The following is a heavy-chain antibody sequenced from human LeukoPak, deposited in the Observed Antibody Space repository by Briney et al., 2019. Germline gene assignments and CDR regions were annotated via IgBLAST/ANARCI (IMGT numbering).Heavy chain of an antibody. D-gene: IGHD3-22*01. V-gene: IGHV4-59*01. Sequence: PSETLSLTCTVSGGSISGCYWSWIRQPPGKGLEWIGCIYYSGSSNYNPSLKSRVTISVDTSKNQFSLKLSSVTAADTAVYYCARGDYDSSDYFYPIDYWGQGTLVPVSS. CDR2: IYYSGSS. J-gene: IGHJ4*02. CDR1: GGSISGCY. CDR3: ARGDYDSSDYFYPIDY.